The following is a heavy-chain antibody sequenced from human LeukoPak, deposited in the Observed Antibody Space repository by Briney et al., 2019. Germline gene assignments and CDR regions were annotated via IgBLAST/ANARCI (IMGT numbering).Heavy chain of an antibody. D-gene: IGHD4-17*01. J-gene: IGHJ4*02. CDR3: ARQGSYGDPFDY. CDR2: IYTGGSA. CDR1: GGSISSNY. Sequence: SETLSLTCTVSGGSISSNYWSWIRQPPGKGLEWIGYIYTGGSANYNPSLKSRVTISVDTSKNQFSLKLSSVTAADTAVYYCARQGSYGDPFDYWGQGTLVTVSS. V-gene: IGHV4-4*09.